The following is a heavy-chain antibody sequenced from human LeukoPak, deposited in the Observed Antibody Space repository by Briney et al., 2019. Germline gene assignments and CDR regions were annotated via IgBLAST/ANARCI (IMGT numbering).Heavy chain of an antibody. V-gene: IGHV1-18*01. CDR3: ARDLAYYDSSGYPLFDY. J-gene: IGHJ4*02. Sequence: ASVKVSCKASGYTFTSYGISWVRQAPGQGLEWMGWISAYNGNTNYAQKLQGRVTMTTDTSTSTAYMELRSLRSDDTAVYHCARDLAYYDSSGYPLFDYWGQGTLVTVSS. CDR1: GYTFTSYG. CDR2: ISAYNGNT. D-gene: IGHD3-22*01.